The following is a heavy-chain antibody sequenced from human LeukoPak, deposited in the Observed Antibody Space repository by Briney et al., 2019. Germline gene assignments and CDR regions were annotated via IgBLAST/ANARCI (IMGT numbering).Heavy chain of an antibody. Sequence: PSETLSLTCAVSGGSINAYYWTWIRQPPGKGLEWIGHISDSGSTKYNPSLKSRLTISLDKSNSQFSLRLASVTAADTAVYFCAVQASGTAGRYFESWGQGTLVTVSS. V-gene: IGHV4-59*12. CDR2: ISDSGST. J-gene: IGHJ4*02. CDR3: AVQASGTAGRYFES. CDR1: GGSINAYY. D-gene: IGHD1-26*01.